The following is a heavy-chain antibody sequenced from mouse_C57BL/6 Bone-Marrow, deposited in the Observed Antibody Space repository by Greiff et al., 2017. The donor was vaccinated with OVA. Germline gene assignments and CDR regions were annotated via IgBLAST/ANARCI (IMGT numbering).Heavy chain of an antibody. V-gene: IGHV1-4*01. CDR1: GYTFTSYT. J-gene: IGHJ1*03. CDR3: ARRGAPRWYFDV. CDR2: INPSSGYT. Sequence: VQLQQSGAELARPGASVKMSCKASGYTFTSYTMHWVKQRPGQGLEWIGYINPSSGYTKYNQKFKDKATLTADKSSSTAYMQLSSLTSEDSAVYYCARRGAPRWYFDVWGTGTTVTVSS.